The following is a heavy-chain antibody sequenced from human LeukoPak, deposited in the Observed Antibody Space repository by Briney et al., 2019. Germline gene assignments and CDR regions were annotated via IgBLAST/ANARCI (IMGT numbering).Heavy chain of an antibody. J-gene: IGHJ1*01. V-gene: IGHV4-4*02. CDR3: ARAGYSSSWYVGKYFQH. CDR1: GGSISSSNW. CDR2: IYHSGST. D-gene: IGHD6-13*01. Sequence: SGTLSLTCAVSGGSISSSNWWSWVRQPPGKGLEWIGEIYHSGSTNYNPSLKGRVTISVDKSKNQFSLKLSSVTAADTAVYYCARAGYSSSWYVGKYFQHWGQGTLVTVSS.